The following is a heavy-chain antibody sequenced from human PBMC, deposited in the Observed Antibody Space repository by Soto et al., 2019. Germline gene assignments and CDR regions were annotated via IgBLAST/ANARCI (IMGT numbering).Heavy chain of an antibody. V-gene: IGHV3-33*01. D-gene: IGHD4-17*01. Sequence: GGSLRLSCAASGFTFSSYGMHWVRQAPGKGLEWVAVIWYDGSNKYYADSVKSRFTISRDNSKNTLYLQMNSLRAEDTAVYYCARVGYGDSDYYYMDVWGKGTTVTVSS. CDR1: GFTFSSYG. CDR2: IWYDGSNK. J-gene: IGHJ6*03. CDR3: ARVGYGDSDYYYMDV.